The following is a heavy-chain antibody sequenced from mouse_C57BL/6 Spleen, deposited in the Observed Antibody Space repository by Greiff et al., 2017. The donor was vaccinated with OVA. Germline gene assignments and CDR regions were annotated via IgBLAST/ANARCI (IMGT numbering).Heavy chain of an antibody. V-gene: IGHV5-6*01. CDR1: GFTFSSYG. CDR2: ISSGGSYT. Sequence: EVQRVESGGDLVKPGGSLKLSCAASGFTFSSYGLSWVRQTPDKRLEWVATISSGGSYTYSPDSVKGRFTISRDNAKNTLYLQMSSLKSEDTAMYYCARHENYSNSWFAYWGQGTLVTVSA. CDR3: ARHENYSNSWFAY. J-gene: IGHJ3*01. D-gene: IGHD2-5*01.